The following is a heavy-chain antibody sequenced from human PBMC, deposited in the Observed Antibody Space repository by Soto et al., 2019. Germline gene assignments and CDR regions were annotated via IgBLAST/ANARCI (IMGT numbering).Heavy chain of an antibody. Sequence: EVQLVESGGGLLKPGESVRLSCAASGFSFDNAWMNWVRQAPGKGLEWVGRIQSKTYGEATDYAARVKGRFTISRDDSKNTLYLHMNSMKAEDSAVYYCTSGLVVVVAASRLAGYWDQGTLVTVSS. CDR3: TSGLVVVVAASRLAGY. D-gene: IGHD2-21*01. J-gene: IGHJ4*02. CDR2: IQSKTYGEAT. CDR1: GFSFDNAW. V-gene: IGHV3-15*07.